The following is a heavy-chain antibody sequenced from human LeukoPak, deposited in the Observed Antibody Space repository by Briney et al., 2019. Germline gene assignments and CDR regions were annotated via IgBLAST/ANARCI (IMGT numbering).Heavy chain of an antibody. CDR2: IYTSGRT. CDR3: AREQTTEVAFDI. CDR1: GGSISSYY. D-gene: IGHD4-11*01. J-gene: IGHJ3*02. V-gene: IGHV4-4*07. Sequence: KPSETLSLTCTVSGGSISSYYWSWIRQLAGKGREWIERIYTSGRTNYNPSLKRRVTMSVDTSKNQFSLKRSSVTAADTAVYYCAREQTTEVAFDIWGQGTMVTVSA.